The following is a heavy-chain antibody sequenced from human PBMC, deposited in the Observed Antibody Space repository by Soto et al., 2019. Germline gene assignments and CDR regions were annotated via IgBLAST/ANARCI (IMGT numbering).Heavy chain of an antibody. Sequence: ASVKVSCKASGYTLTTYDISWVRQAPGQGLEWMGRISTYNGNTNYPQSLQGRLTMTTDTSTTTAYMELRSLRSDDTAVYYCARDPYHVLMVNAPNLYGTDVWGQGTTVTVSS. CDR3: ARDPYHVLMVNAPNLYGTDV. V-gene: IGHV1-18*01. J-gene: IGHJ6*02. CDR1: GYTLTTYD. D-gene: IGHD2-8*01. CDR2: ISTYNGNT.